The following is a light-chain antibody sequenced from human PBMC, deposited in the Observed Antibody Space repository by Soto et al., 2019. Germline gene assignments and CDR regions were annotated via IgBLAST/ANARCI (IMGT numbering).Light chain of an antibody. Sequence: IHLTQSPASLSASVGDRVTFTCRASQDIAIYLAWYQQKPGEAPNLLIHTASTLHGGVPSRFSGSGSGTDFTLTITSLQAEDFATYYCQQTRAYPSTFGGGTKV. V-gene: IGKV1-9*01. CDR3: QQTRAYPST. CDR1: QDIAIY. CDR2: TAS. J-gene: IGKJ4*01.